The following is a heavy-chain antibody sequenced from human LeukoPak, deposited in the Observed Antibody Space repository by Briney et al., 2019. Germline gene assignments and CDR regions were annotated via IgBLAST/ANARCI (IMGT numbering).Heavy chain of an antibody. CDR2: ISSSSSYI. CDR3: ARAVSMGRGDY. Sequence: NPGGSLRLSCAASGSTFSTYNMNWVRQAPGKGLEWVSSISSSSSYIEYADSVKGRFTISRDNAKNSLYLQMNSLRAEDTAVYYCARAVSMGRGDYWGQGTLVTVSS. J-gene: IGHJ4*02. D-gene: IGHD5-24*01. CDR1: GSTFSTYN. V-gene: IGHV3-21*01.